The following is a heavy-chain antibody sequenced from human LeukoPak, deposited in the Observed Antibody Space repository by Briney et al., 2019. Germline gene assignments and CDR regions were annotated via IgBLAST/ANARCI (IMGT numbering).Heavy chain of an antibody. J-gene: IGHJ5*02. Sequence: SETLSLTCTVSGGSISSGGYSWSWIRQPPGKGLEWIGYIYHSGSTYYNPSLKSRVTISVDRSKNQFSLKLSSVTAADTAVYYCARVGYCSGGSCYGEYNWFDPWGQGTLVTVSS. V-gene: IGHV4-30-2*01. CDR2: IYHSGST. CDR3: ARVGYCSGGSCYGEYNWFDP. CDR1: GGSISSGGYS. D-gene: IGHD2-15*01.